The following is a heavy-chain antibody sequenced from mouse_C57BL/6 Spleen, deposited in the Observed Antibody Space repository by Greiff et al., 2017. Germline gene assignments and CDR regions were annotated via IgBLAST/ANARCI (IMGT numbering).Heavy chain of an antibody. Sequence: QVQLQQPGAELVRPRSSVKLSCKASGYTFTSYWMDWVKQRPGQGLEWIGNIYPSDSETHYNQKFKDKATLTVDKSSSTAYMQLSSLTSEDSAVYYCARRRDYGSSSPSFHNWGQGATLTVS. J-gene: IGHJ2*01. V-gene: IGHV1-61*01. CDR3: ARRRDYGSSSPSFHN. CDR2: IYPSDSET. CDR1: GYTFTSYW. D-gene: IGHD1-1*01.